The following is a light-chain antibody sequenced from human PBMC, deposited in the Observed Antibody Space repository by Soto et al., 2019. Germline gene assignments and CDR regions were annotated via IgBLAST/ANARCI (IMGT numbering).Light chain of an antibody. CDR3: LEVNV. CDR1: QGIGSA. V-gene: IGKV1-13*02. CDR2: DAS. Sequence: QLTHSLSSVSATVGDRVTITCRASQGIGSALAWYQQKPVKAPKLLIYDASSLESGVPSRFSGSGSGTDFPLTISSRQPEDVATYYWLEVNVFGGVGKV. J-gene: IGKJ4*01.